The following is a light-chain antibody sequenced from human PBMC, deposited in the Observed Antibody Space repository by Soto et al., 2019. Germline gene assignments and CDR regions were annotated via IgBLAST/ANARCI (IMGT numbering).Light chain of an antibody. CDR1: LGVRDSY. CDR3: QQFSSYPLT. CDR2: GAS. Sequence: EIVLTQSPGTLSLSPGERATLSCRASLGVRDSYLAWYQQKPGQPPRLLIYGASSRATGTPDRFSGGGSGTDFTLTISRLEPEDFAVYYCQQFSSYPLTFGGGTKVDIK. V-gene: IGKV3-20*01. J-gene: IGKJ4*01.